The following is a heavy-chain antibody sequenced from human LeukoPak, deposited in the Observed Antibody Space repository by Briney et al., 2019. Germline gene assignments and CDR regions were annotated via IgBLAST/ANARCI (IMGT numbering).Heavy chain of an antibody. V-gene: IGHV4-39*01. CDR3: ARRVVPASWDAFDI. Sequence: SETLSLTCTVSGGSISSSSYYWGWIRQPPGKGLEWIGSIYYSGSTYYNPSLKSRVTISVDTSKNQFSLKLSSVTAAGTAVYYCARRVVPASWDAFDIWGQGTMVTVSS. CDR2: IYYSGST. CDR1: GGSISSSSYY. D-gene: IGHD2-2*01. J-gene: IGHJ3*02.